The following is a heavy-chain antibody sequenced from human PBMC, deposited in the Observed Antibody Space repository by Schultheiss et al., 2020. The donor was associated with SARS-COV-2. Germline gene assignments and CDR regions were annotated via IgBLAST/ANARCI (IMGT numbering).Heavy chain of an antibody. Sequence: LKISCAVSGFTFSSYWMHWARQAPGKGLEWVGFIRSKGYGGILEYAASVKGRFTISRDDSKSIAYLQMNSLKTEDTAVYYCTSMVVAATPAFDIWGQGTMVTVSS. CDR3: TSMVVAATPAFDI. V-gene: IGHV3-49*04. J-gene: IGHJ3*02. CDR1: GFTFSSYW. CDR2: IRSKGYGGIL. D-gene: IGHD2-15*01.